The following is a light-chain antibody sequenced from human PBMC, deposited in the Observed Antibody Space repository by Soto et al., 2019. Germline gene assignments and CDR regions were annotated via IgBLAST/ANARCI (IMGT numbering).Light chain of an antibody. J-gene: IGKJ1*01. CDR1: RSIDTW. CDR3: QQYKTYSWT. Sequence: DIQMTQSPSTLSASVGDRVAITCRASRSIDTWLAWYQQIPGKAPNLLIYDASSLEGGVPSRFSGSGSGTEFTLTISSLQPDDSATYYCQQYKTYSWTFGQGTKVDIK. CDR2: DAS. V-gene: IGKV1-5*01.